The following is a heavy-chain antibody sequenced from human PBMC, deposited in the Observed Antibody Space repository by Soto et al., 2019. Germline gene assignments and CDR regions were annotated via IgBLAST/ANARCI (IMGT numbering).Heavy chain of an antibody. D-gene: IGHD6-6*01. Sequence: QMQLVQSGPEVKNPGTSVKVSCKASGFTFTSSAVPWARQARGQRLDWIGWIVVGSGNTNYAQKFQERVTITRDMSTSTADIELSSLRSEATAVYYCAADRHSSSSLYYYGMDVWGQGTTVTVSS. CDR2: IVVGSGNT. J-gene: IGHJ6*02. CDR1: GFTFTSSA. CDR3: AADRHSSSSLYYYGMDV. V-gene: IGHV1-58*01.